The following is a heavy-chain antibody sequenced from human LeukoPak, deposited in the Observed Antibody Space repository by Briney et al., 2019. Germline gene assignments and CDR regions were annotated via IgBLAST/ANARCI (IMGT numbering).Heavy chain of an antibody. CDR3: ARVAWGAVAGTSWTFDI. CDR2: IYYSGST. CDR1: GGSISSSSYY. V-gene: IGHV4-39*07. Sequence: KPSETLSLTSTVSGGSISSSSYYWGWIRQPPGKGLEWIGSIYYSGSTYYNPSLKSRVTISVDTSKNQFSLKLSSVTAADTAVYYCARVAWGAVAGTSWTFDIWGQGTMVTVSS. J-gene: IGHJ3*02. D-gene: IGHD6-19*01.